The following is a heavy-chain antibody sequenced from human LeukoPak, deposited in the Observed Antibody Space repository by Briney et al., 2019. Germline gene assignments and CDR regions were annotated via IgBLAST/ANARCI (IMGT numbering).Heavy chain of an antibody. J-gene: IGHJ4*02. V-gene: IGHV3-48*03. CDR2: ISSSGSTI. D-gene: IGHD6-13*01. Sequence: GGSLRLSCAASGFTFSSYEMNWVRQAPGKGLEWVSYISSSGSTIYYADSVKGRFTISRDNAKNSLYLQMNSLRAEDTAVYYCARDRGDGQQLFDYWGQGTLVTVSS. CDR1: GFTFSSYE. CDR3: ARDRGDGQQLFDY.